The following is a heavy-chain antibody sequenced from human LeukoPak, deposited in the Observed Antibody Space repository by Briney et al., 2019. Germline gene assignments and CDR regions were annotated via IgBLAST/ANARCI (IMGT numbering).Heavy chain of an antibody. J-gene: IGHJ5*02. CDR1: GDSITSGAFY. CDR2: VYYSGST. Sequence: KPSETLSLTCNVSGDSITSGAFYWAWIRQSPGKGLEWIGNVYYSGSTQYNPSLRGRVSISMDKTKNQFSPNLNSVSVTDTAIYYCARRDYAAWFDPWGQGTLVTVSS. CDR3: ARRDYAAWFDP. V-gene: IGHV4-39*01. D-gene: IGHD4/OR15-4a*01.